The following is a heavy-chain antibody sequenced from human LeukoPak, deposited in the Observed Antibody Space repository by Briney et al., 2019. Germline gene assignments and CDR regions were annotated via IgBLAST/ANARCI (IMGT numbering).Heavy chain of an antibody. CDR3: ARVEVVTGLEEYFDL. V-gene: IGHV3-21*01. Sequence: PGGSLRLSCAASGFTFSSYSMNWVRQAPGKGLEWVSSISSSSSYIYYADSVKGRFTISRDNAKNSLYLQMNSLRAEATAVYYCARVEVVTGLEEYFDLWGRGTLVTVSS. J-gene: IGHJ2*01. D-gene: IGHD2-15*01. CDR1: GFTFSSYS. CDR2: ISSSSSYI.